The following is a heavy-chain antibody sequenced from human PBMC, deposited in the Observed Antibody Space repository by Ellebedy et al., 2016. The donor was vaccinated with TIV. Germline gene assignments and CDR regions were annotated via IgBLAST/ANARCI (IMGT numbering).Heavy chain of an antibody. CDR3: ARGYSSGWYNWFDP. D-gene: IGHD6-19*01. CDR2: IYYSGST. CDR1: GGSISSYY. Sequence: MPSETLSLTCTVSGGSISSYYWSWIRQPPGKGLEWIGYIYYSGSTNYNPSLKSRVTISVDTSKNKFSLKLSSVTAADTAVYYCARGYSSGWYNWFDPWGQGTLVTVSS. J-gene: IGHJ5*02. V-gene: IGHV4-59*01.